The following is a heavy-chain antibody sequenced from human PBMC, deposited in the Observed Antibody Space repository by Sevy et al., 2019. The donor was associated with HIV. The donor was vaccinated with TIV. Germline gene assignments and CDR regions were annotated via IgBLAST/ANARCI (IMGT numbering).Heavy chain of an antibody. V-gene: IGHV3-23*01. CDR2: ISGSGGST. CDR1: GFTFSSYA. Sequence: GGSLRLSCAASGFTFSSYAMSWVRQAPGKGLEWVSAISGSGGSTYYADSVKGRFTISRDNSKNTLYLQMNSLRAEDTAVYYCAKAPRGCSGGSCYYQYYFDYWGQRTLVTVSS. D-gene: IGHD2-15*01. J-gene: IGHJ4*02. CDR3: AKAPRGCSGGSCYYQYYFDY.